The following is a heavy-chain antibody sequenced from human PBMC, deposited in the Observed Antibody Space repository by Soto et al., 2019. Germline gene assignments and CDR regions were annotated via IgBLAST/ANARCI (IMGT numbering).Heavy chain of an antibody. V-gene: IGHV3-23*01. CDR1: GFTFSSYA. Sequence: GVLRLSCAASGFTFSSYAMSWVCQAPGKGLEWVSAISGSGGSTYYAESVKGRFTISRDNTKNTLYLQMNSLRAEDTAIYYCVKARAAGGFDYWGREPWSPSPQ. D-gene: IGHD3-10*01. J-gene: IGHJ4*02. CDR2: ISGSGGST. CDR3: VKARAAGGFDY.